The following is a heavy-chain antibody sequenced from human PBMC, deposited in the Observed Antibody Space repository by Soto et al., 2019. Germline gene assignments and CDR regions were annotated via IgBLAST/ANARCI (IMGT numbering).Heavy chain of an antibody. CDR3: AKKSGVGATWYFDY. CDR1: GFTFSNYG. D-gene: IGHD1-26*01. CDR2: LPEIGTNT. V-gene: IGHV3-23*01. J-gene: IGHJ4*02. Sequence: TGGSLRLSCAASGFTFSNYGVSWVRQAPGKGLEWVSALPEIGTNTYYADSVKGRFTISRDNSKNTLFLQINNLRAGDTAVYYCAKKSGVGATWYFDYWGQGTLVTVSS.